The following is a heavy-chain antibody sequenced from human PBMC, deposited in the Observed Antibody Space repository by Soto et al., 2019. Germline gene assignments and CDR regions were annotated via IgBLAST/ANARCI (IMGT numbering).Heavy chain of an antibody. CDR2: INHSGST. Sequence: KPSETLSLTCAVYGGSFSGYYWSWIRQPPGKGLEWIGEINHSGSTNYNPSLKSRVTISVDTSKNQFSLKLSSVTAADTAVYYCARRGMYSSSYPHYWGQGTLVTVSS. CDR3: ARRGMYSSSYPHY. V-gene: IGHV4-34*01. CDR1: GGSFSGYY. J-gene: IGHJ4*02. D-gene: IGHD6-6*01.